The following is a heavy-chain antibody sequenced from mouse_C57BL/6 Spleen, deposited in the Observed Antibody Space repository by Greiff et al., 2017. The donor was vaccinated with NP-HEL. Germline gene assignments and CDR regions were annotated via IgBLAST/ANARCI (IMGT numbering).Heavy chain of an antibody. V-gene: IGHV1-72*01. CDR1: GYTFTSYW. CDR3: AREPADYYGSSSRAMDY. D-gene: IGHD1-1*01. J-gene: IGHJ4*01. Sequence: VQLQQPGAELVKPGASVKLSCKASGYTFTSYWMHWVKQRPGRGLEWIGRIDPNSGGTKYNEKFKSKATLTVDKPSSTAYMQLSSLTSEDSAVYFCAREPADYYGSSSRAMDYWGQGTSVTVSS. CDR2: IDPNSGGT.